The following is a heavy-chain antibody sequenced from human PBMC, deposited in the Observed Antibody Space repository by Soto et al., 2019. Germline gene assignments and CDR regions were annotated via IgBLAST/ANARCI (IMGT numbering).Heavy chain of an antibody. V-gene: IGHV3-73*02. CDR3: TTPHVYYVMAV. CDR1: GFTFSGSA. CDR2: IRSKANNYAT. J-gene: IGHJ6*02. Sequence: EVQLVESGGGLVQPGGSLKLSCAASGFTFSGSAVHWVRQASGKGLEWVGRIRSKANNYATAYAASVQGRFTIFRDDLKNTAYLQMNSLQTDDTAVYYCTTPHVYYVMAVWCQGTTLTCSS.